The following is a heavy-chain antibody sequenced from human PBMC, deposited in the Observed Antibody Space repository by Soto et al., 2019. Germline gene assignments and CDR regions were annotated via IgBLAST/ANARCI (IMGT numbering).Heavy chain of an antibody. CDR1: GFTFSSYW. Sequence: PGGSLRLSCVASGFTFSSYWMTWLRLAPGTGLEWVATIRQDGNEKHYVDSVKGRFAISRDNVENPLYLQMSSLRPDDTAVYYCVRGCGRAVCPYYLDVWGKGTTVTVSS. CDR2: IRQDGNEK. J-gene: IGHJ6*03. CDR3: VRGCGRAVCPYYLDV. D-gene: IGHD2-15*01. V-gene: IGHV3-7*01.